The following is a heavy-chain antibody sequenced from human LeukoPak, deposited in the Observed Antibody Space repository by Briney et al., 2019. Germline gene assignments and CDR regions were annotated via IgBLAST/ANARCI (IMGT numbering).Heavy chain of an antibody. D-gene: IGHD3-22*01. CDR1: GYTFTSYA. CDR3: ARDGHRMYYYESSDYRFDS. Sequence: ASVTVSCKASGYTFTSYAMNWVRQAPGQGLEWMGWISAYNGNTKYAQKLQGRVTMTRDTSTSTAYMELRSLRSDDTAVYYCARDGHRMYYYESSDYRFDSWGQGTLVTVSS. J-gene: IGHJ4*02. CDR2: ISAYNGNT. V-gene: IGHV1-18*01.